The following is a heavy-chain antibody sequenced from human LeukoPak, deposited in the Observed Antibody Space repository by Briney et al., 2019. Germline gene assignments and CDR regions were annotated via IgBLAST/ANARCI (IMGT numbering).Heavy chain of an antibody. D-gene: IGHD3-22*01. CDR3: ARDPGGVDYYDSSGLDY. CDR2: INPSGGST. CDR1: GYTFTSYY. V-gene: IGHV1-46*01. J-gene: IGHJ4*02. Sequence: ASVEVSCKASGYTFTSYYMHWVRQAPGQGLEWMGIINPSGGSTSYAQKFQGRVTMTRDMSTSTVYMELSSLRSEDTAVYYCARDPGGVDYYDSSGLDYWGQGTLVTVSS.